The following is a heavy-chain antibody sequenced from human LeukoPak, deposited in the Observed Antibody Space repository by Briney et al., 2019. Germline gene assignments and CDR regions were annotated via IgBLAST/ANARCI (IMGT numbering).Heavy chain of an antibody. CDR2: ISGDGGST. D-gene: IGHD7-27*01. V-gene: IGHV3-43*02. Sequence: GGSLRLSCAASGFTFDDYAMHGVRQAPGKGLEWVSLISGDGGSTYYADSVKGRFTISRDNAKNSLYLQMNSLRVEDTALYYCARVWAWGSGNYFDNWGQGTLVTVSS. CDR1: GFTFDDYA. J-gene: IGHJ4*02. CDR3: ARVWAWGSGNYFDN.